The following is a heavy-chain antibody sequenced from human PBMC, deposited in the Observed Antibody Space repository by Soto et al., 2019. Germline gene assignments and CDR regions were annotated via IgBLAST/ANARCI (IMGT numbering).Heavy chain of an antibody. CDR3: ARGDIVNYYYYMDV. Sequence: ASVKVSCKASGYTFTSYGISWVLQAPGQGLEWMGWFSAYNGNTNYAQKLQGRVTMTTDTSTSTAYMELRSLRSDDTAVYYCARGDIVNYYYYMDVWGKGTTVTVSS. CDR2: FSAYNGNT. J-gene: IGHJ6*03. V-gene: IGHV1-18*01. CDR1: GYTFTSYG. D-gene: IGHD2-15*01.